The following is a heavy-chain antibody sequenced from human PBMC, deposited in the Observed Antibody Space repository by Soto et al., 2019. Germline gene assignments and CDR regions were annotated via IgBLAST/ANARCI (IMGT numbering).Heavy chain of an antibody. V-gene: IGHV1-3*04. CDR2: INSGDGDK. CDR3: ARTYRGTFALDY. CDR1: GCIFGYYA. D-gene: IGHD1-26*01. Sequence: ASVKVSCKGSGCIFGYYAIHWVRQAPGQRLEWVGWINSGDGDKRYAQRVQERLTITRDSSASEAYMELRSLTSEDTAVYYCARTYRGTFALDYWGQGTLVTVSS. J-gene: IGHJ4*02.